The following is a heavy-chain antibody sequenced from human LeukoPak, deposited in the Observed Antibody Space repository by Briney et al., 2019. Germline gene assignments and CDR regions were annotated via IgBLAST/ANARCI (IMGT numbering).Heavy chain of an antibody. D-gene: IGHD3-10*01. J-gene: IGHJ5*02. CDR1: GYSISSGYY. CDR3: ARVYYYGSGSYGFDP. V-gene: IGHV4-38-2*01. CDR2: IYHSGST. Sequence: SETLSLTCAVSGYSISSGYYWGWIRQPPGKGLEWIGSIYHSGSTYYNPSLKSRVTISVDTSKNQFSLKLSSVTAADTAVYYCARVYYYGSGSYGFDPWGQGTLVTVSS.